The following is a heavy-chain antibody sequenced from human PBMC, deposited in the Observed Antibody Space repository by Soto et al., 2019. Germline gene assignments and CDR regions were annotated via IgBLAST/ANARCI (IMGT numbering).Heavy chain of an antibody. CDR1: GVTFGIDA. Sequence: GGSLRLSCSGAGVTFGIDAMRWVRQAPGKGLEWVSAISGSGGSTYYADSVKGRFTISRDNSKNTLYLQMNSLRAEDTAVYYCAKAGSSSWYPYYFDYWGQGTLVTVSS. CDR3: AKAGSSSWYPYYFDY. V-gene: IGHV3-23*01. J-gene: IGHJ4*02. D-gene: IGHD6-13*01. CDR2: ISGSGGST.